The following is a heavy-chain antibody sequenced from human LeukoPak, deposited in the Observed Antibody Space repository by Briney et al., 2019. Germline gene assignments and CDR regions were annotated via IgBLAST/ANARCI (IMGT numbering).Heavy chain of an antibody. D-gene: IGHD1-1*01. J-gene: IGHJ6*03. CDR3: ARVLTTGTTNYYYYMDV. CDR2: IYYSGST. V-gene: IGHV4-59*01. Sequence: PSETLSLTCTVSGGSISSYYWSWIRQPPGKGLEWIGYIYYSGSTNYNPSLKSRVTISVDTSKNQLSLKLSSVTAADTAVYYCARVLTTGTTNYYYYMDVWGKGTTVTVSS. CDR1: GGSISSYY.